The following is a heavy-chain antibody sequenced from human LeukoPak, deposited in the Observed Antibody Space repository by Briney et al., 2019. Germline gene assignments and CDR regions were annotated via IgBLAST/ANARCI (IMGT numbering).Heavy chain of an antibody. V-gene: IGHV4-39*01. J-gene: IGHJ3*02. Sequence: SETLSLTCTVSGGSISSSSYYWGWIRQPPGKGLEWIGSIYYSGSTYYNPSLKSRVTISVDTSKNQFSLKLSSVTAAGTAVYYCARRDSGSYYDAFDIWGQGTMVTVSS. D-gene: IGHD1-26*01. CDR2: IYYSGST. CDR1: GGSISSSSYY. CDR3: ARRDSGSYYDAFDI.